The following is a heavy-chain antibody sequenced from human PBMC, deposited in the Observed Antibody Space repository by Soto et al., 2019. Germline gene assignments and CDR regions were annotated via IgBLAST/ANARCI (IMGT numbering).Heavy chain of an antibody. V-gene: IGHV4-30-2*05. CDR1: GGSICSGGYS. J-gene: IGHJ4*02. CDR2: IYYSGST. Sequence: SETLSLTCAVSGGSICSGGYSWSWIRQPPGKGLEWIGYIYYSGSTYYNPSLKSRVTISVDTSKNQFSLKLSSVTAADTAVYYCARGRYYDSSGYWYYFDYWGQGTLVTVSS. D-gene: IGHD3-22*01. CDR3: ARGRYYDSSGYWYYFDY.